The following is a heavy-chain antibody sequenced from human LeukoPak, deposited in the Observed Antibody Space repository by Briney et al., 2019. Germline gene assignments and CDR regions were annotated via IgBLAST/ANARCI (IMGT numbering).Heavy chain of an antibody. V-gene: IGHV4-59*12. CDR1: GGSISSYY. CDR2: IYYSGST. CDR3: ARGRPKKDFDY. J-gene: IGHJ4*02. Sequence: SETLSLTCTVSGGSISSYYWSWIRQPPGKGLEWIGYIYYSGSTNYNPSLKSRVTISVDTSKNQFSLKLSSVTAADTAVYYCARGRPKKDFDYWGQGTLVTVSS.